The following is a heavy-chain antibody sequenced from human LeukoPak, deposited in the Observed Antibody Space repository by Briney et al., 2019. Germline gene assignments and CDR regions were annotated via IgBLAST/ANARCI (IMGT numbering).Heavy chain of an antibody. V-gene: IGHV1-18*01. J-gene: IGHJ4*02. CDR2: ISACNGNT. Sequence: APVKVSCKASGYTFTSYGISWVRQAPGQGLEWMGWISACNGNTNYAQKLQGRVTMTTDTSTSTAYMELRSLRSDDTAVYYCARVTCSSGSCYSADYWGQGTLVTVSS. CDR3: ARVTCSSGSCYSADY. CDR1: GYTFTSYG. D-gene: IGHD2-15*01.